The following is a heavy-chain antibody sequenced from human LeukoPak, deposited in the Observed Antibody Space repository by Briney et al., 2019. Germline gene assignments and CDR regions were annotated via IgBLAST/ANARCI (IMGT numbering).Heavy chain of an antibody. Sequence: PSETLSLTCTVSGGSISSSSYYWGWIRQPPGKGLEWIGSIYYSGSTYYNPSLKSRVTISVDTSKNQFSLKLSSVTAADTAVYYCARVSLGSGVDYWGQGTLVTVSS. CDR1: GGSISSSSYY. J-gene: IGHJ4*02. D-gene: IGHD2-15*01. CDR3: ARVSLGSGVDY. CDR2: IYYSGST. V-gene: IGHV4-39*07.